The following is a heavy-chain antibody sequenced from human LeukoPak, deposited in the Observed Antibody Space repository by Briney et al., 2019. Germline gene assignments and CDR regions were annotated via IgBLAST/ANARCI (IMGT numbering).Heavy chain of an antibody. V-gene: IGHV3-21*01. Sequence: GGSLRLSCAASGFTFSSYGMSWVRQAPGKGLEWVSSISRSSTYISYADSVKGRFTISRDSAKNSLYLQMNSLRAEDTAVYYCARLETTPYYFDYWGQGTLVTVSS. CDR1: GFTFSSYG. CDR2: ISRSSTYI. D-gene: IGHD1-1*01. CDR3: ARLETTPYYFDY. J-gene: IGHJ4*02.